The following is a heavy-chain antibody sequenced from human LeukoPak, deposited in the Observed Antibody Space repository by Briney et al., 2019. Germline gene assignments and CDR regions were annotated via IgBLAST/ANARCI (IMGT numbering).Heavy chain of an antibody. V-gene: IGHV3-23*01. J-gene: IGHJ6*03. Sequence: GGSLRLSCAASGFTFSSYAMSWVRQAPGKGLEWVSAISGGDGSTYYADSLKGRFTISRDNSKSSLYLQMNSLRAEDTAVYYCAKTITIFGVARRDYYYYMDVWGKGTTVTVSS. D-gene: IGHD3-3*01. CDR3: AKTITIFGVARRDYYYYMDV. CDR2: ISGGDGST. CDR1: GFTFSSYA.